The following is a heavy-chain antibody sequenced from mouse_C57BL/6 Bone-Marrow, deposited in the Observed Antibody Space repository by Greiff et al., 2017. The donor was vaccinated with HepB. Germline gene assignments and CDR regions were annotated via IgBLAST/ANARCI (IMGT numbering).Heavy chain of an antibody. CDR1: GYTFTSYW. J-gene: IGHJ2*01. D-gene: IGHD2-3*01. CDR3: ARRRWLLRGYFDY. Sequence: QVQLQQPGAELVKPGASVKLSCKASGYTFTSYWMHWVKQRPGQGLEWIGMIHPNSGSTNYNEKFKSKATLTVDKSSSTAYMQLSSLTSEDSAVYYCARRRWLLRGYFDYWGQGTTLTVSS. V-gene: IGHV1-64*01. CDR2: IHPNSGST.